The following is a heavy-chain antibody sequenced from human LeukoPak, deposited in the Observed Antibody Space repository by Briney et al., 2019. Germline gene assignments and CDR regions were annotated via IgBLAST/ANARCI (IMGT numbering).Heavy chain of an antibody. J-gene: IGHJ4*02. D-gene: IGHD1-26*01. CDR3: ARVGSDGSYFDY. V-gene: IGHV4-4*07. CDR1: GGSMTNYY. Sequence: PSETLSLTCTVSGGSMTNYYWSWIRQPAGKGLEWIGRMYFSGRTHYNPFLKSRVTISVDTSKNQFSLKVSSVTAADTAVYYCARVGSDGSYFDYWGQGTLVTVSS. CDR2: MYFSGRT.